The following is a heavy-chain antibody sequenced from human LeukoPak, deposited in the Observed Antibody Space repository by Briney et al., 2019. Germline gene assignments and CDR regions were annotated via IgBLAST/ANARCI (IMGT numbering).Heavy chain of an antibody. J-gene: IGHJ4*02. CDR2: IIPILGIA. V-gene: IGHV1-69*04. Sequence: SVKVSCKASGGTFSSYAISWVRQAPGQGLERMGRIIPILGIANYAQKFQGRVTITADKSTSTAYMGLSSLRSEDTAVYYCARGHSSSWQTDYWGQGTLVTVSS. CDR3: ARGHSSSWQTDY. CDR1: GGTFSSYA. D-gene: IGHD6-13*01.